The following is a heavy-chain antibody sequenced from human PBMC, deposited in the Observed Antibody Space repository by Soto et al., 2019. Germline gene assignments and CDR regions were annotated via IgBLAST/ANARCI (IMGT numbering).Heavy chain of an antibody. D-gene: IGHD4-17*01. CDR3: AHSRVDDYGERFDY. V-gene: IGHV2-5*02. CDR2: IYWDDDK. Sequence: QITLKESGPTLVKPTQTLTLTCTFSGFSLSTSGVGVGWIRQPPGKALEWLALIYWDDDKRYSPSLKSRLTIXKXTXXNQVVLTMTNMDPVDTATYYCAHSRVDDYGERFDYWGQGTLVTVSS. CDR1: GFSLSTSGVG. J-gene: IGHJ4*02.